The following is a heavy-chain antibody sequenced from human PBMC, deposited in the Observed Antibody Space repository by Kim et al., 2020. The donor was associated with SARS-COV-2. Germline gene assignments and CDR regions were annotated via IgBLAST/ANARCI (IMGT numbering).Heavy chain of an antibody. Sequence: LKSRVTISVDTSKNQFSLKLSSVTAAETAVYYCARDGGYSYGIGEDAFDIWGQGTMVTVSS. D-gene: IGHD5-18*01. V-gene: IGHV4-39*02. J-gene: IGHJ3*02. CDR3: ARDGGYSYGIGEDAFDI.